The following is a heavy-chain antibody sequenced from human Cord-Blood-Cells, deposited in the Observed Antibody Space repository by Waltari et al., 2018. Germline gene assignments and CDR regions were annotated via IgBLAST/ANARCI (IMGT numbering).Heavy chain of an antibody. CDR2: IYYSGST. Sequence: QLQLQESGPGLVKPSETLSLTCTVPGGSISSSSYYWGWIRQPPGKGLEGIGSIYYSGSTYYNPSLKSRVTISVDTSKNQFSLKLSSVTAADTAVYYCARHVRNYVGDAFDIWGQGTMVTVSS. J-gene: IGHJ3*02. V-gene: IGHV4-39*01. D-gene: IGHD1-7*01. CDR1: GGSISSSSYY. CDR3: ARHVRNYVGDAFDI.